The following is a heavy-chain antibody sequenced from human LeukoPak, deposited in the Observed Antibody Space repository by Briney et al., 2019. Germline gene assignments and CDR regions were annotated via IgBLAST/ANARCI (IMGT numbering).Heavy chain of an antibody. V-gene: IGHV3-64*01. CDR1: GFTFSSYA. D-gene: IGHD6-13*01. J-gene: IGHJ4*02. CDR2: ISSNGGST. CDR3: ARDLAGGSSSWNVDY. Sequence: GGSLRLSCAASGFTFSSYAMHWVRQAPGKGLEYVSAISSNGGSTYYANSVKGRFTISRDNSKNTLYLQMGSLRAEDMAVYYCARDLAGGSSSWNVDYWGQGTLVTVSS.